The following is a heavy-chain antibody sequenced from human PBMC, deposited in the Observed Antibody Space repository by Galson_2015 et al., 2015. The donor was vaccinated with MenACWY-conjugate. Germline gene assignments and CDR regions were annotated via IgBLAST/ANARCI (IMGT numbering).Heavy chain of an antibody. D-gene: IGHD3-22*01. CDR1: GYTFTGYY. CDR3: AREGSSGYVNYYYGMDV. V-gene: IGHV1-2*04. CDR2: INPNRGGT. J-gene: IGHJ6*02. Sequence: SVKVSCKASGYTFTGYYMHWVRQGPGQGLEWMGWINPNRGGTNYAQKFQGWVTMTRDTSISTAYMELSRLRSDDTAVYYCAREGSSGYVNYYYGMDVWGQGTTVTVSS.